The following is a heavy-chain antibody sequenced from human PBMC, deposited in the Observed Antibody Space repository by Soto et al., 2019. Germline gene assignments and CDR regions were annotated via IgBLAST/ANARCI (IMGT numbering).Heavy chain of an antibody. Sequence: SETLSLTCTVSGGSIGSGGYYWGWIRQHPGKGLEWIGYIYYSGSTYYNPSLKSRVTISVDTSKNQFSLKLSSVTAADTAVYYCASSGITGTYYYGMDVWGQGTTVTVSS. J-gene: IGHJ6*02. CDR1: GGSIGSGGYY. D-gene: IGHD1-20*01. CDR2: IYYSGST. V-gene: IGHV4-31*03. CDR3: ASSGITGTYYYGMDV.